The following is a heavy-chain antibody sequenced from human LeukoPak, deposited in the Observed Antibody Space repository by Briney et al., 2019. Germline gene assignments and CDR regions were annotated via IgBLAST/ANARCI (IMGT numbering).Heavy chain of an antibody. CDR3: ARARPYDFWSGYYDY. D-gene: IGHD3-3*01. J-gene: IGHJ4*02. CDR1: GGSFSGYY. V-gene: IGHV4-34*01. Sequence: SETLSLTYAVYGGSFSGYYWSWIRQPPGKGLEWIGEINHSGSTNYNPSLKSRVTISVDTSKNQFSLKLSSVTAADTAVYYCARARPYDFWSGYYDYWGQGTLVTVSS. CDR2: INHSGST.